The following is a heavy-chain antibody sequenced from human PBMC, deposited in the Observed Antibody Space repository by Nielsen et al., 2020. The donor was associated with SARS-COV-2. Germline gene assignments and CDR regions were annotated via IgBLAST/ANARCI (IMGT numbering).Heavy chain of an antibody. CDR3: ASAARGSYGY. CDR2: IIPIFGTA. CDR1: GGTFSSYA. J-gene: IGHJ4*02. D-gene: IGHD3-16*01. Sequence: SVKVSCKASGGTFSSYAISWVRQAPGQGLEWMGGIIPIFGTANYAQKLQGRVTMTTDTSTSIAYMELRSLRSDDTAVYYCASAARGSYGYWGQGTLVTVSS. V-gene: IGHV1-69*05.